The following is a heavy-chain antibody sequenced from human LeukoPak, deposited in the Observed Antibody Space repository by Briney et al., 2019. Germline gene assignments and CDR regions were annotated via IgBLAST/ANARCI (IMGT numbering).Heavy chain of an antibody. D-gene: IGHD6-19*01. Sequence: GGSLRLSCTASGFTFSSYWMNWVRQAPGKGLEWVANIKYDGSEKYHVDSVKGRFTISRDNAKNSLYLQMNSLRAEDTAVYYCARALDSLYSSGWPSAGYWGQGTLVTVSS. CDR3: ARALDSLYSSGWPSAGY. CDR1: GFTFSSYW. CDR2: IKYDGSEK. J-gene: IGHJ4*02. V-gene: IGHV3-7*01.